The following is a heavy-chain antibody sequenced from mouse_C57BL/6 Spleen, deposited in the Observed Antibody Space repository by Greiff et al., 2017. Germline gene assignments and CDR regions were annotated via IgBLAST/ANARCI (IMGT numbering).Heavy chain of an antibody. D-gene: IGHD1-1*01. Sequence: EVQLVESGAGLVKPGASLKLSCAASGFTFSDYGMHWVRQAPEKGLEWVAYISRGSGTIYYANTVKGRFTISRDNAKNTLFLQMTSLRSEDTAMYYCDRNDYGSSAYYYDDWGQGTTVTVSA. J-gene: IGHJ2*01. CDR3: DRNDYGSSAYYYDD. CDR1: GFTFSDYG. V-gene: IGHV5-17*01. CDR2: ISRGSGTI.